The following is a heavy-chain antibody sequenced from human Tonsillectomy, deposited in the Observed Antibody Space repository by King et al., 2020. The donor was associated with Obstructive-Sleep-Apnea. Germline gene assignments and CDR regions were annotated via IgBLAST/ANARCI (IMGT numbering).Heavy chain of an antibody. D-gene: IGHD2-2*01. Sequence: QLQESGPGLVKPSETLSLTCTVSGYSISSGYYWGWIRQPPGKGLEWIGSIYHSGSTYYNPSLKSRVTISVDTSKNQFSLKLSSVTAADTAVYYCARDDIVVVQGRAFDIWGQGTMVTVSS. J-gene: IGHJ3*02. V-gene: IGHV4-38-2*02. CDR3: ARDDIVVVQGRAFDI. CDR1: GYSISSGYY. CDR2: IYHSGST.